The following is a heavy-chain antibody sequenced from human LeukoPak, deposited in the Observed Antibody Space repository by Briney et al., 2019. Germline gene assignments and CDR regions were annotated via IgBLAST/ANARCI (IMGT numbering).Heavy chain of an antibody. J-gene: IGHJ3*02. CDR3: ARDMVGATRVGLDI. V-gene: IGHV1-69*13. D-gene: IGHD1-26*01. CDR2: IIPIFGTA. CDR1: GGTFGSYA. Sequence: SVKVSCKASGGTFGSYAISWVRQAPGQGLEWMGGIIPIFGTANYAQKFQGRVTITADESTSTAYMELSSLRSEDTAVYYCARDMVGATRVGLDIWGQGTMVTVSS.